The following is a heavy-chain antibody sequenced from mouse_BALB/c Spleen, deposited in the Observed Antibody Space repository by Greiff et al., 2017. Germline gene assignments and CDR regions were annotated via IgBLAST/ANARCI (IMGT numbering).Heavy chain of an antibody. D-gene: IGHD1-2*01. CDR2: IWAGGST. Sequence: VQGVESGPGLVAPSQSLSITCTVSGFSLTSYGVHWVRQPPGKGLEWLGVIWAGGSTNYNSALMSRLSISKDNSKSQVFLKMNSLQTDDTAMYYCARDSSLLRSYFDYWGQGTTLTVSS. CDR3: ARDSSLLRSYFDY. V-gene: IGHV2-9*02. CDR1: GFSLTSYG. J-gene: IGHJ2*01.